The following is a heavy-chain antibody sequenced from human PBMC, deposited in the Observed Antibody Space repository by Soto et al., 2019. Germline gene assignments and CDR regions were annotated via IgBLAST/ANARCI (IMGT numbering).Heavy chain of an antibody. J-gene: IGHJ5*02. V-gene: IGHV4-34*01. CDR2: ITNSGST. Sequence: PSETLSLTCAVFGGSFSDSYWSWIRQSPEKGLEWIGEITNSGSTYYNPSLKSRVTISVDTSKNQFSLKLSSVTAADTAVYYCARALGGGAYVRWFDPWGQGTLVTVSS. D-gene: IGHD4-17*01. CDR1: GGSFSDSY. CDR3: ARALGGGAYVRWFDP.